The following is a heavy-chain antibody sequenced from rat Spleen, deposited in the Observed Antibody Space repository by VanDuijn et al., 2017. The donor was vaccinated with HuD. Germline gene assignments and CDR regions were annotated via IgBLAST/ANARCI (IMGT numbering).Heavy chain of an antibody. Sequence: EVQLVESGGGLVQPGRSLKLSCVASGFTFNYYWMTWIRQAPGKGLEWVATITGSGDTTFYPDSVTGRFTISRDNAKNTLYLQMDSLRSEDTATYYCATGRYPGIFDYWGQGVMVTVSS. CDR3: ATGRYPGIFDY. CDR2: ITGSGDTT. V-gene: IGHV5-31*01. J-gene: IGHJ2*01. D-gene: IGHD1-4*01. CDR1: GFTFNYYW.